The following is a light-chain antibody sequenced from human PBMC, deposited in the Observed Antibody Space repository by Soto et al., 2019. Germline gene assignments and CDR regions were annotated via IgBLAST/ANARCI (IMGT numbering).Light chain of an antibody. CDR3: GSYTGSIYV. CDR2: EVS. Sequence: QSALTQPASVSGSPGQSITISCTGTSSDVGGYKFVSWYQQHPGKAPKLMIYEVSNRPSGVSSRFSGSKSGNTASLTISGIQAEDDADYYGGSYTGSIYVFGPGTKLTVL. CDR1: SSDVGGYKF. V-gene: IGLV2-14*01. J-gene: IGLJ1*01.